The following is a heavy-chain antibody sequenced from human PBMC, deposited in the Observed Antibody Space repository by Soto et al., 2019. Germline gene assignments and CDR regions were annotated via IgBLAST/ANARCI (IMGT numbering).Heavy chain of an antibody. CDR2: IYSSGST. CDR3: ARGQRFPDWFDF. V-gene: IGHV4-4*07. J-gene: IGHJ5*01. D-gene: IGHD3-3*01. CDR1: GGAINSYY. Sequence: SETLSLTCTVSGGAINSYYWTWIRQPAGKGLEWIGRIYSSGSTKYNPSLQSRVTMSLDTSKNQFSLRLTSVTAADTAVYYCARGQRFPDWFDFCGQGTVVSVSS.